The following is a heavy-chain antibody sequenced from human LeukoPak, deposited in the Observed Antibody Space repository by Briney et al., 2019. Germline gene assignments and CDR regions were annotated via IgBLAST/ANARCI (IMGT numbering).Heavy chain of an antibody. J-gene: IGHJ1*01. Sequence: GGSLRLSCAASGFTFSSYSMNWVRQAPRKGLEWVSSISDISTYIYSADSVKGRFTTSRDNAKNSLYLQMNSLRAEDTAVYYCATPAAGPRAEYSQHWGQGTLVTVSS. CDR2: ISDISTYI. CDR1: GFTFSSYS. V-gene: IGHV3-21*01. CDR3: ATPAAGPRAEYSQH. D-gene: IGHD6-13*01.